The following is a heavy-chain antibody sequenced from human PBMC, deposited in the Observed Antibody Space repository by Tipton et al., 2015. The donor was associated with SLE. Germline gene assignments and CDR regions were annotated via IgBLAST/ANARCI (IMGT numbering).Heavy chain of an antibody. CDR1: GGSISSYY. V-gene: IGHV4-59*08. CDR2: IYYRGST. D-gene: IGHD6-13*01. J-gene: IGHJ6*02. CDR3: ARQGQQLVRPYYYGMDV. Sequence: TLSLTCTVSGGSISSYYWSWIRQPPGKGLEWIGYIYYRGSTNYNPSLKSRVTISVDTSKNQFSPKLSSVTAADTAVYYCARQGQQLVRPYYYGMDVWGQGTTVTVSS.